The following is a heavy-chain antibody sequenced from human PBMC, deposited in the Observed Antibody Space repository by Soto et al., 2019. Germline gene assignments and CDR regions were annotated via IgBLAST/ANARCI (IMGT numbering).Heavy chain of an antibody. V-gene: IGHV1-69*13. J-gene: IGHJ5*02. CDR3: ARNCWSGSPPYPDWFEP. CDR1: GCTFSSYA. D-gene: IGHD3-3*01. Sequence: GASVKCSFKASGCTFSSYAISWVRQAPGQVLEWIGGIIPIFGTENYAQKFQGRVTITADESTSTAYMELSSLRSEDKAVYYCARNCWSGSPPYPDWFEPWGQGTLVTVSS. CDR2: IIPIFGTE.